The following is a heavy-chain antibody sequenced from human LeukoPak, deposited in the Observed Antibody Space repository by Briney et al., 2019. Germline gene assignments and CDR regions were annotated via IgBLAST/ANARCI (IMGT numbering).Heavy chain of an antibody. CDR3: AKARCSSTSCSRADN. CDR1: GFTFTRNA. Sequence: QPGGSLRLSCAASGFTFTRNAMAWVRQAPGKGLEWVSAIDGSGGTTFYADSVKGRVTISRVQSTNTVYLQMNSLRADDTAVYYCAKARCSSTSCSRADNWGQGTLVTVSS. V-gene: IGHV3-23*01. CDR2: IDGSGGTT. D-gene: IGHD2-2*01. J-gene: IGHJ4*02.